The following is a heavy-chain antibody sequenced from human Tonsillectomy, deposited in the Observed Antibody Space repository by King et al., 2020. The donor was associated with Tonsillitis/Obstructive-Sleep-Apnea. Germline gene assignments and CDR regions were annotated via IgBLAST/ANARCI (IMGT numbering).Heavy chain of an antibody. CDR1: RFAIGDYA. CDR3: TLYYDYIWGSPKYYFDS. V-gene: IGHV3-49*05. Sequence: VQLVESGGGLVKPGRSLRLSCTASRFAIGDYAMSWFRQAPGKGLEWIGFIRRSDYGGAIEYAASVKGRFTMPRDDSKSITYLQMNSLKTEDTAVYYCTLYYDYIWGSPKYYFDSWGQGTLVTVAS. CDR2: IRRSDYGGAI. J-gene: IGHJ4*02. D-gene: IGHD3-16*01.